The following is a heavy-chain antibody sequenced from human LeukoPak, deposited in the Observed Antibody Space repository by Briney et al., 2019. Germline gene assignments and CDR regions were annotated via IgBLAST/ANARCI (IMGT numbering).Heavy chain of an antibody. D-gene: IGHD3-22*01. CDR1: GFTFTSYS. CDR2: AYGDGSDK. Sequence: GGSLRLSCAASGFTFTSYSMNWVRQAPGKGLEWVAVAYGDGSDKYYADSVKGRFTISKDLTQNTLYMQMNSLRAEDTAMYYCATGSGHYYDHWGQGTLVTVSS. CDR3: ATGSGHYYDH. J-gene: IGHJ4*02. V-gene: IGHV3-33*08.